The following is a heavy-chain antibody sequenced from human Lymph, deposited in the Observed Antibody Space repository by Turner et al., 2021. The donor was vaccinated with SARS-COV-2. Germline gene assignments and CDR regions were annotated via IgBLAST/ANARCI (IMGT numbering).Heavy chain of an antibody. D-gene: IGHD3-3*01. V-gene: IGHV1-2*02. CDR1: GYTFTNYY. CDR2: SNPNSGGT. CDR3: ARDVERYIDYWSGYSGGHGLDV. Sequence: QVQLAQTGADGKKPGASVKISCKASGYTFTNYYMHWVRQAPGQGLGWIGWSNPNSGGTNYAKKFQGRVTMTSDTSISTAYMERSRLRSDDTAVYYCARDVERYIDYWSGYSGGHGLDVWGQGTTVTVSS. J-gene: IGHJ6*02.